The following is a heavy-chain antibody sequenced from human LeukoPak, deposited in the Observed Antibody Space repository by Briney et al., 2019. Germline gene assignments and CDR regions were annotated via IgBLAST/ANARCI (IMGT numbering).Heavy chain of an antibody. CDR3: ARGRYSGTTYYFDY. CDR2: IKKDGSET. D-gene: IGHD5-12*01. V-gene: IGHV3-7*03. CDR1: GFTFSTSW. Sequence: PGGSLRLSCAASGFTFSTSWMSWVRQVSGKGLEWVANIKKDGSETYYVDSVKGRFTISRDNAKNSLYLQMNSLRAEDTAMYYCARGRYSGTTYYFDYWGQGTLVTVSS. J-gene: IGHJ4*02.